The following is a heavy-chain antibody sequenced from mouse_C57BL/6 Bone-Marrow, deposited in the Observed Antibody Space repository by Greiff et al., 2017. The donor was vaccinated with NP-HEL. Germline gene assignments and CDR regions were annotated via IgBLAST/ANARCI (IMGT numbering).Heavy chain of an antibody. J-gene: IGHJ2*01. CDR2: IDPETGGN. CDR3: TRERYGTLDY. D-gene: IGHD2-10*02. Sequence: QVQLQQSGAELVRPGASVTLSCKASGYTFTDYEMHWVKQTPVHGLEWIGAIDPETGGNAYNQKFKGKAILTADKSSSTAYMELRSLTSEDSAVYYCTRERYGTLDYWGQGTTLTVSS. V-gene: IGHV1-15*01. CDR1: GYTFTDYE.